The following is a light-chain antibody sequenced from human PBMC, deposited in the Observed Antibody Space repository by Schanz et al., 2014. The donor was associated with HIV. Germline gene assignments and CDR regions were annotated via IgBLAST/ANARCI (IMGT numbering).Light chain of an antibody. CDR3: QQYGSSPRT. CDR1: QRLSSSY. V-gene: IGKV3-20*01. J-gene: IGKJ1*01. CDR2: ATS. Sequence: EILLTQSPGTLSLSPGERATLSCRASQRLSSSYLAWYQQKRDQPPRLVIYATSTRAAGIPDRFSGTGSGTDFTLTISSLEPEDFAVYYCQQYGSSPRTFGQGTKVEIK.